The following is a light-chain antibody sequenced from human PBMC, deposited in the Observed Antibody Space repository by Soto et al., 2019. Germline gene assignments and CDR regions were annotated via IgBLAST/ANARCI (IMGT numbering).Light chain of an antibody. CDR2: EVT. CDR3: RSYAGSNNFV. V-gene: IGLV2-8*01. J-gene: IGLJ1*01. CDR1: SSDVGYYDS. Sequence: QSALTQPPSASGFPGQSVTISCTGTSSDVGYYDSVSWYQQHPGKAPKLVIYEVTKRPSGVPDRVSASKSGNTASLTVSGLRAEDEADYYCRSYAGSNNFVFGSGTKLTVL.